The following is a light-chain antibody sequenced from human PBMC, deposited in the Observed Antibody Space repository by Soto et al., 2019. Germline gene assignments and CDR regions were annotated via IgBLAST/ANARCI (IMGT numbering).Light chain of an antibody. Sequence: EVVLTQSPATLSVSPGEGATLSCRASQSVNINLAWYQQKPGQAPRLLIYGVSTRATGVPGRFSGRGSGTEFTLTISTLQSEDFVVYYCQQYNNWPLTFGQGTRLEIK. CDR3: QQYNNWPLT. CDR1: QSVNIN. CDR2: GVS. J-gene: IGKJ5*01. V-gene: IGKV3-15*01.